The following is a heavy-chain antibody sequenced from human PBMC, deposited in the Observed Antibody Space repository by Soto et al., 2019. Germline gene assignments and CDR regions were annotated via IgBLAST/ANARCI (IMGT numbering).Heavy chain of an antibody. CDR3: ARIPVDTSMIYWLDP. V-gene: IGHV4-61*08. CDR1: GGSVSSGDYY. CDR2: IYYSGNT. D-gene: IGHD5-18*01. J-gene: IGHJ5*02. Sequence: XETLSLSCTVSGGSVSSGDYYWSWIRQPPGKGLEWIVYIYYSGNTNYNPSLKSRVIISVDTSKNLFSLKLTSVTAADTAVYYCARIPVDTSMIYWLDPWGQGTLVTVSS.